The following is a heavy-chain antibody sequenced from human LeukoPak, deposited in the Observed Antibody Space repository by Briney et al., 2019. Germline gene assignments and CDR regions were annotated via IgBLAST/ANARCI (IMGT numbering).Heavy chain of an antibody. CDR1: GYTFTSYG. D-gene: IGHD6-13*01. Sequence: ASVKVSCKASGYTFTSYGISWVRQAPGQGLEWMGWISAYNGNTNYAQKLQGRVTMTTDTSTSTAYMELRSLRSDDTAVYYRARDPGSSSWYISFDYWGQGTLVTVSS. CDR3: ARDPGSSSWYISFDY. V-gene: IGHV1-18*01. J-gene: IGHJ4*02. CDR2: ISAYNGNT.